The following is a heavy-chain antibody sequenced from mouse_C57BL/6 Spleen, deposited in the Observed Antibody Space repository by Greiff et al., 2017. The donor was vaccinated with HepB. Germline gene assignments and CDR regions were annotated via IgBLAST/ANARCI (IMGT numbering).Heavy chain of an antibody. D-gene: IGHD4-1*01. J-gene: IGHJ1*03. Sequence: EVNVVESGGGLVQPGGSLKLSCAASGFTFSDYYMYWVRQTPEKRLEWVAYISNGGGSTYYPDTVKGRFTISRDNAKNTLYLQMSRLKSEDTAMYYCARHLTGTGHWYFDVWGTGTTVTVSS. V-gene: IGHV5-12*01. CDR3: ARHLTGTGHWYFDV. CDR1: GFTFSDYY. CDR2: ISNGGGST.